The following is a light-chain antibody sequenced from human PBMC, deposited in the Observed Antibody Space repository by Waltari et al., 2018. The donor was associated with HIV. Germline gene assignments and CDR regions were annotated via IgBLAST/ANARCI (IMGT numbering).Light chain of an antibody. Sequence: EIVLTPYPATLSLSPGERATLSCRASQSVSSYLAWYQQKPGQAPRLLIYDASNRATGIPARFSGSGSGTDFTLTISSLEPEDFAVYYCQQRSNWPPYPFGQGTKLEIK. J-gene: IGKJ2*01. CDR3: QQRSNWPPYP. CDR1: QSVSSY. CDR2: DAS. V-gene: IGKV3-11*01.